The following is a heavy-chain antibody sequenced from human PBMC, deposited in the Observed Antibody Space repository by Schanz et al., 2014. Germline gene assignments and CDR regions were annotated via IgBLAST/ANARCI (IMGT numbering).Heavy chain of an antibody. CDR2: ISDSGTYT. V-gene: IGHV3-11*03. CDR3: AASSGWHPSTDY. CDR1: GFVFGDYY. D-gene: IGHD6-19*01. Sequence: VHLLDSGGGLVKPGGSLRLSCAASGFVFGDYYMTWIRQAPGKGLEWLSYISDSGTYTNYADSVKGRFTISRDNAKSSLYLQMNSLRVEDTAVYYCAASSGWHPSTDYWGQGTLVTVSS. J-gene: IGHJ4*02.